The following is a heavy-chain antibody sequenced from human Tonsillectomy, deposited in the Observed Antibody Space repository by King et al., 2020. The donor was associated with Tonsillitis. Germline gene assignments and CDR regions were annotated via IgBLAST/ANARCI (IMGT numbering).Heavy chain of an antibody. CDR1: GFTFSNYW. Sequence: VQLVESGGGLVQPGGSLRLSCSASGFTFSNYWMHWVRQAPGKGLVWVARINSDGRTINYAGSVKGRFTISRDNARNTLHLQMNSLRAEDTAVYYCVRDPTSEQFLDYYFDYWGQGTLVTVSS. D-gene: IGHD3/OR15-3a*01. CDR3: VRDPTSEQFLDYYFDY. CDR2: INSDGRTI. V-gene: IGHV3-74*01. J-gene: IGHJ4*02.